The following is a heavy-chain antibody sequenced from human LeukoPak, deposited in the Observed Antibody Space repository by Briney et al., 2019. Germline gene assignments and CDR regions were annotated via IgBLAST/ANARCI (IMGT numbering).Heavy chain of an antibody. J-gene: IGHJ4*02. CDR2: ISYDGSNK. Sequence: PGGSLRLSCAASGFTFSSYAMPWVRQAPGKGLEWVAVISYDGSNKYYADSVKGRFTISRDNSKNTLYLQMNSLRAEDTAVYYCVKERFGSGYGLFDYWGQGTLVTVSS. D-gene: IGHD5-12*01. CDR3: VKERFGSGYGLFDY. V-gene: IGHV3-30-3*01. CDR1: GFTFSSYA.